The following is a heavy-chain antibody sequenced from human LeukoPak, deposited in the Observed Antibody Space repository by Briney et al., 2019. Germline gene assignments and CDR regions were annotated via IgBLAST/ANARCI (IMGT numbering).Heavy chain of an antibody. Sequence: GGSLRLSCAASGSTFSSYGMHWVRQAPGKGLEWVAVISYDGSNKYYADSVKGRFTISRDNSKNTLFLQMNSLRAEDTAVYYCARDRSSSWSNFDYWGQGTLVTVSS. CDR1: GSTFSSYG. CDR3: ARDRSSSWSNFDY. J-gene: IGHJ4*02. CDR2: ISYDGSNK. V-gene: IGHV3-30*03. D-gene: IGHD6-13*01.